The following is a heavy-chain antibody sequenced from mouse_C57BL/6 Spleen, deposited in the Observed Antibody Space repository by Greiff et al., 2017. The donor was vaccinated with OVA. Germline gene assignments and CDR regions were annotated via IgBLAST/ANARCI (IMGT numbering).Heavy chain of an antibody. CDR3: ARGGYYYGSSYWAWFAY. D-gene: IGHD1-1*01. Sequence: EVKLMESGPELVKPGASVKIPCKASGYTFTDYNMDWVKQSHGKSLEWIGDINPNNGGTIYNQKFKGKATLTVDKSSSTAYMELRSLTSEDTAVYYCARGGYYYGSSYWAWFAYWGQGTLVTVSA. CDR1: GYTFTDYN. CDR2: INPNNGGT. V-gene: IGHV1-18*01. J-gene: IGHJ3*01.